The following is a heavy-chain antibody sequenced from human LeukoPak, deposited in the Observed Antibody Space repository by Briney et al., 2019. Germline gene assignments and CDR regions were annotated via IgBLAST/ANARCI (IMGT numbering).Heavy chain of an antibody. CDR2: VSISSGTT. J-gene: IGHJ4*02. V-gene: IGHV3-48*04. CDR3: ARAMSTFGGVRNYFDS. Sequence: PGGSLRLSCAASGFTFSGHNMNWVRQAPGKGLEWISFVSISSGTTYYADSVNGRFRIPRDNAKSSLDLEMNSLRAEDTAVYYCARAMSTFGGVRNYFDSWGQGTLVTVSS. CDR1: GFTFSGHN. D-gene: IGHD3-16*01.